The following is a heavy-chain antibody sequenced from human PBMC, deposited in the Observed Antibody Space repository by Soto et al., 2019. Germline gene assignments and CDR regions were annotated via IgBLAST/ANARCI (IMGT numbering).Heavy chain of an antibody. V-gene: IGHV1-18*01. J-gene: IGHJ4*02. CDR3: ASFQIAAATLYYFDY. CDR2: ISAYNGNT. CDR1: GYTFTSYG. D-gene: IGHD6-13*01. Sequence: GASVKVSCKASGYTFTSYGISWVRQAPGQGLEWMGWISAYNGNTNYAQKLQGRVTMTTDTSTSTAYMELRSLRSDDTAVYYCASFQIAAATLYYFDYWGQGTLVTVSS.